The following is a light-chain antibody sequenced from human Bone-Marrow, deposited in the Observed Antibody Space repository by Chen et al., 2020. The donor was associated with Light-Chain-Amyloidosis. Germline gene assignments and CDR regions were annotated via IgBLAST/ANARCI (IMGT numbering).Light chain of an antibody. CDR2: EVT. J-gene: IGLJ1*01. V-gene: IGLV2-14*01. CDR1: SSDVGVDNH. Sequence: QSALTQPASVSGSPGQSITISCTGTSSDVGVDNHVSWYQQHPDKAPKLLIYEVTNRPSWVPDRFSGSKSDNTASLTSSGLQTEDEADYFCSSYTITNTLVFGSGTRVTVL. CDR3: SSYTITNTLV.